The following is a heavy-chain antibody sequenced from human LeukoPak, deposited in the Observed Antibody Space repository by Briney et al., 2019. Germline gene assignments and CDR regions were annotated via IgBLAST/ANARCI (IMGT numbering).Heavy chain of an antibody. V-gene: IGHV4-34*01. D-gene: IGHD2-15*01. CDR1: GGSFSAYY. CDR3: ARGSRGSLTPFDY. Sequence: SETLSLTCAVYGGSFSAYYWSWIRQPPGKGLEWLGEIDHSGSTNYNPSLKSRATISVDTSKNQFSPKLSSVTAADTAVYYCARGSRGSLTPFDYWGQGTLVTVSS. CDR2: IDHSGST. J-gene: IGHJ4*02.